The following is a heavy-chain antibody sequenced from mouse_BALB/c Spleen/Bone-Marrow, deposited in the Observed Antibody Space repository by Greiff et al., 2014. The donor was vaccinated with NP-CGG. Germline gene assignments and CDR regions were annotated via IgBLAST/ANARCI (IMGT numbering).Heavy chain of an antibody. J-gene: IGHJ4*01. D-gene: IGHD2-3*01. CDR1: GYTFSNYW. CDR3: ARTADGYYYAMDY. Sequence: QVQLPQSGAELMKPGASVKISFKATGYTFSNYWIEWIKQRPGHGLEWIGEILPGSGSSNYNEKLTGKATFTADTSSNTSYMQLSSLTYEDSAVYYYARTADGYYYAMDYWGQGTSVTVS. V-gene: IGHV1-9*01. CDR2: ILPGSGSS.